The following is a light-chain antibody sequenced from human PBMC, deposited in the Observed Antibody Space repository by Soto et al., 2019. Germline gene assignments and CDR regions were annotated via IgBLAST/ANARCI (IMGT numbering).Light chain of an antibody. Sequence: SYELTQPPSVSVAPGQTARITCGGNNIGRKGVHWYQQKPGQAPVLVVYDNSARPSGIPDRFSGSNSGNTAILTISRVEAGDEADYSCQVWGSTTEPVVFGGGTQLTVL. CDR2: DNS. J-gene: IGLJ2*01. V-gene: IGLV3-21*02. CDR3: QVWGSTTEPVV. CDR1: NIGRKG.